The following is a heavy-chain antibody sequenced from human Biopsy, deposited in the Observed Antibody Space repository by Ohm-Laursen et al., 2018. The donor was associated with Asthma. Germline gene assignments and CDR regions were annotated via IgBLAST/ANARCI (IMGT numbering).Heavy chain of an antibody. Sequence: GASVKVSCKASGYNFISFAIHWVRQAPGQRLGWMGWVNTGNGDTKYSQKFQGGVTITRDTSASTAYMELRSLRSEDTATYYCARTYYDFLTGQVKDVFGVWGQGTMVTVSS. D-gene: IGHD3-9*01. CDR2: VNTGNGDT. J-gene: IGHJ3*01. CDR1: GYNFISFA. V-gene: IGHV1-3*04. CDR3: ARTYYDFLTGQVKDVFGV.